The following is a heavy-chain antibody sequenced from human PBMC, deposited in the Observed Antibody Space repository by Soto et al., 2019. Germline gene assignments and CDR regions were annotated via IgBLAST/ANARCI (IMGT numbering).Heavy chain of an antibody. D-gene: IGHD3-10*01. CDR2: IYWDDDK. Sequence: QITLKESGPTLVTPTQTLTLTCTFSGFSLSSSGVGVGSIRQPPGKALEWLALIYWDDDKRYSPSLKSRLTITKDASKNQVVLTLTKLDTVDTATYYCARGGWTTYYSPFFDYWGQGTLVTVSS. CDR3: ARGGWTTYYSPFFDY. CDR1: GFSLSSSGVG. V-gene: IGHV2-5*02. J-gene: IGHJ4*02.